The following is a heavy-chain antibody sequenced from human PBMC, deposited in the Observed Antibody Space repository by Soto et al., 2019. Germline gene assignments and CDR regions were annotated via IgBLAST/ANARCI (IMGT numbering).Heavy chain of an antibody. CDR3: ARREIQGPIDY. V-gene: IGHV4-28*01. CDR2: IYDSGTT. D-gene: IGHD1-26*01. Sequence: QVQLQESGPGLVKPSDTLSLTCAVSGYSISSSNWWGWIRPPPGKGLEWIGYIYDSGTTYYNPSLKSRVTMSVDTSKNQFSLKLTSVTAVATAVYYCARREIQGPIDYWGQGTLVTVSS. J-gene: IGHJ4*02. CDR1: GYSISSSNW.